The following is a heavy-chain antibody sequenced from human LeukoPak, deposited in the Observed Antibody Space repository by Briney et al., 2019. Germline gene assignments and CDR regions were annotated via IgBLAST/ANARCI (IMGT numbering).Heavy chain of an antibody. J-gene: IGHJ4*02. CDR3: AKDRDGDSDY. Sequence: GGSLRLSCAASGFTFSSHGMHWVRQAPGKGLEWVAVIWYDGSNKYYADSVKGRFTISRDNSKNTLYLQMNSLRAEDTAVYYCAKDRDGDSDYWGQGTLVTVSS. V-gene: IGHV3-33*06. D-gene: IGHD4-17*01. CDR2: IWYDGSNK. CDR1: GFTFSSHG.